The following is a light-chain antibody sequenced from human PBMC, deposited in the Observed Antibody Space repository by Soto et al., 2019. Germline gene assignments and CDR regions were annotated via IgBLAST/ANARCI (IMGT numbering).Light chain of an antibody. CDR2: EVS. CDR1: SSDVGGYNY. J-gene: IGLJ1*01. V-gene: IGLV2-14*01. CDR3: SSYTSSSTYV. Sequence: QSALTQPASVSGSPGQSITISCTGTSSDVGGYNYVSWYQQHPGKAPKLMIYEVSNRPSGVSNRFSGSKSGNTASLTISGLQAYAGPDYYCSSYTSSSTYVFATGTKVTVL.